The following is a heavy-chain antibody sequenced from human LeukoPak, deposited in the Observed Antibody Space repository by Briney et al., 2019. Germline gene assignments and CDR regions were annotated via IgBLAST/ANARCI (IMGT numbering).Heavy chain of an antibody. D-gene: IGHD6-13*01. CDR1: GGSISSSSYY. CDR3: ARDPFSSSWYIFDY. J-gene: IGHJ4*02. Sequence: SETLSLTCTVSGGSISSSSYYWGWIRQPPGKGLEWIGSIYYSGSTFYNPSLKSRVTISVDTSKNQFSLKLSSVTAADTAVYYCARDPFSSSWYIFDYWGQGTLVTVSS. CDR2: IYYSGST. V-gene: IGHV4-39*07.